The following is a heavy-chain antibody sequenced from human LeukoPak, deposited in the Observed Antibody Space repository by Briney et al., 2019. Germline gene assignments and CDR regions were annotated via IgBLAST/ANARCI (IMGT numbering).Heavy chain of an antibody. V-gene: IGHV3-74*01. Sequence: GGSLRLSCTASGFTFTTFSMHWGRQAPGKGLVWVSRINSDGSSTVYADSVKGRFTISRDNAKNTLYLQMNSLRADDTAVYYCARTEYSFAWYGDYYYYYMDVWGKGTTVTVSS. D-gene: IGHD3-10*01. J-gene: IGHJ6*03. CDR3: ARTEYSFAWYGDYYYYYMDV. CDR1: GFTFTTFS. CDR2: INSDGSST.